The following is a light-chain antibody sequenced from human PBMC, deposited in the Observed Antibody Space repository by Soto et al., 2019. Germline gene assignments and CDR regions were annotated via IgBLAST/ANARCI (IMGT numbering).Light chain of an antibody. V-gene: IGLV2-14*01. CDR2: TVT. CDR3: SSFTSSSTWV. CDR1: SSDVGGYKF. Sequence: QSALTQPASVSGSPGQSITISCTGTSSDVGGYKFVSWYQQHPDKAPKLMIYTVTNRPSGVSDRFSGSKSGNTASLTISGLQAEDEADYYCSSFTSSSTWVFGGGTKVTVL. J-gene: IGLJ3*02.